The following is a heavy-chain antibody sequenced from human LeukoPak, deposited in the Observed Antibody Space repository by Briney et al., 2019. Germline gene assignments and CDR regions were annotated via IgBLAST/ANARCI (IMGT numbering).Heavy chain of an antibody. CDR2: ISSSGSTI. Sequence: PGGSLRLSCAASGFTFSSYEMNWVRQAPGKGLEWVSYISSSGSTIYYADSVKGRFTISRDNAKNSLYLQMNSLRAEDTAVYYRARENYDILTGYSYYFDYWGQGTLVTVSS. V-gene: IGHV3-48*03. CDR1: GFTFSSYE. J-gene: IGHJ4*02. CDR3: ARENYDILTGYSYYFDY. D-gene: IGHD3-9*01.